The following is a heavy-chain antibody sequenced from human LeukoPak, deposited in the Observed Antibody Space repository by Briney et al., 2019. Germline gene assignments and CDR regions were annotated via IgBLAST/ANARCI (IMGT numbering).Heavy chain of an antibody. J-gene: IGHJ4*02. CDR3: AREPQNGRMFDY. V-gene: IGHV3-33*08. CDR2: IWYDGSNK. CDR1: GFTFSSYG. Sequence: PGGSLRLSCAASGFTFSSYGMHWVRQAPGKGLEWVAVIWYDGSNKYYADSVKGRFTISRDNSKNTLYLQMNSLRAEDTAVYYCAREPQNGRMFDYWGQGTLVTVSS. D-gene: IGHD1-1*01.